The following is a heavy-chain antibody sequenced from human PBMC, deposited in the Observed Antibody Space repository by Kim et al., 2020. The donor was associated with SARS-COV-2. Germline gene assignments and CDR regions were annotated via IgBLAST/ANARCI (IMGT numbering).Heavy chain of an antibody. CDR1: GFTFDDYA. CDR2: IIWDGGST. Sequence: GGSLRLSCAASGFTFDDYAMHWVRQAPWKGLEWFSLIIWDGGSTYYADSVKCRFTISIDNSKNSLYLQMNSLRSEDTALYYCAKGLGCIITWYPLDYWG. V-gene: IGHV3-43D*03. J-gene: IGHJ4*01. D-gene: IGHD6-13*01. CDR3: AKGLGCIITWYPLDY.